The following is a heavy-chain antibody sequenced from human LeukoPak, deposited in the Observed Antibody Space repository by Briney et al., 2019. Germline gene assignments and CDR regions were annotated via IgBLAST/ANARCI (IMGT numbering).Heavy chain of an antibody. CDR1: GGTFSSYA. D-gene: IGHD3-10*01. J-gene: IGHJ4*02. CDR3: AREITMVRGARAGFDY. Sequence: SVKVSCKASGGTFSSYAISWVRQAPGQGLEWMGGIIPIFGTANYAQKFQGRVTINTDESTSTDYMELSSLRSEDTAVYYCAREITMVRGARAGFDYWGQGTLVTVSS. CDR2: IIPIFGTA. V-gene: IGHV1-69*05.